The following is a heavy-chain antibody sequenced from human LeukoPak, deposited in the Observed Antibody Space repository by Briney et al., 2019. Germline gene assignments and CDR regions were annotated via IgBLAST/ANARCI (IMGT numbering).Heavy chain of an antibody. V-gene: IGHV4-59*08. CDR3: ARGESSGWYSFDY. CDR1: GGSISSYY. CDR2: IYYSGST. Sequence: SETLSLTCAVSGGSISSYYWSWIRQPPGKGLEWIGYIYYSGSTNYNPSLKSRVTISVDTSKNQLSLKLSSVTAADTAVYYCARGESSGWYSFDYWGQGTLVTVSS. D-gene: IGHD6-19*01. J-gene: IGHJ4*02.